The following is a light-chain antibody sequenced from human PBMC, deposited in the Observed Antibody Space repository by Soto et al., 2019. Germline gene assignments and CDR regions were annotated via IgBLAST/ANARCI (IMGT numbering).Light chain of an antibody. V-gene: IGKV3-20*01. Sequence: DSVLTHSPGTLSLSPGERATLSCRASQSVSSSYLAWYQQKPGQAPRLLIYGASSRATGIPDRFSGSGSGTDFTLTISRLEPEDFAVYYCQQYGSSPTFGQGTKVDIK. CDR2: GAS. CDR1: QSVSSSY. CDR3: QQYGSSPT. J-gene: IGKJ1*01.